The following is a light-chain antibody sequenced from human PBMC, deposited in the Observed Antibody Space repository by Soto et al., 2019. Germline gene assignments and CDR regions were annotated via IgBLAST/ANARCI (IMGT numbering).Light chain of an antibody. CDR2: NND. Sequence: QSVLTQPPSASGTPGQRVTISCSGSTSNIGSYTVNWYQQVPGTAPNLLIYNNDQRPSGVPDRFSGSKSGTSATLAISGLQSEDEADYYCAAWDDSLTAVVFGGGTQLTVL. J-gene: IGLJ2*01. CDR3: AAWDDSLTAVV. V-gene: IGLV1-44*01. CDR1: TSNIGSYT.